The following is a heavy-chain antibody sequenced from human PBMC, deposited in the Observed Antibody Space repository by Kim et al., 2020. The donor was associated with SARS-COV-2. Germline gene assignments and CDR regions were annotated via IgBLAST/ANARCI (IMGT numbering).Heavy chain of an antibody. Sequence: GGSLRLSCAASGFTFSSRAMNWVRQAPGKGLEWVSFISDSGDKTYYADSVKGRFTISRDNSKTTLFLQMNSLRAEDTAVYYCAPPRRCWYSGLDPWGQGTLVTVSS. V-gene: IGHV3-23*01. CDR1: GFTFSSRA. CDR2: ISDSGDKT. CDR3: APPRRCWYSGLDP. J-gene: IGHJ5*02. D-gene: IGHD6-13*01.